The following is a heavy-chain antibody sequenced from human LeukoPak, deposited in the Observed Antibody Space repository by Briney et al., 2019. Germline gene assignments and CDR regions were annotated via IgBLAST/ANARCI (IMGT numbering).Heavy chain of an antibody. CDR2: ISYDGSNK. CDR3: AKQRESTSWSPDY. V-gene: IGHV3-30*18. D-gene: IGHD6-13*01. Sequence: PGGSLRLSCAASGFTFSNYGMHWVRQAPGKGLEWVTVISYDGSNKYYEDSVKGRFTISRDNSKNTLYLQMNSLRTEDTAVYYCAKQRESTSWSPDYWGQGTLVTVSS. CDR1: GFTFSNYG. J-gene: IGHJ4*02.